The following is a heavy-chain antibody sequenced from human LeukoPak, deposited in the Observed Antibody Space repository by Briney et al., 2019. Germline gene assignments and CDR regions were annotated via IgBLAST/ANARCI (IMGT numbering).Heavy chain of an antibody. J-gene: IGHJ4*02. V-gene: IGHV1-2*02. CDR3: ARVVDTAMVHFDY. Sequence: GASVKVSCKASGYTFTGYYMHWVRQAPGQGLEWMGWINPNSGGTNYAQKFQGRVTMTRGTSISTAYMELSRLRSDDTAVYYCARVVDTAMVHFDYWGQGTLVTVSS. CDR2: INPNSGGT. D-gene: IGHD5-18*01. CDR1: GYTFTGYY.